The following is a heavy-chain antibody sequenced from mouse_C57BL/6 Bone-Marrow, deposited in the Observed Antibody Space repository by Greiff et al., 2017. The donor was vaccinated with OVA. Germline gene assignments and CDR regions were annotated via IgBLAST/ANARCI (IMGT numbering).Heavy chain of an antibody. CDR2: ISNGGGSS. D-gene: IGHD3-2*02. CDR1: GFTFSDYY. Sequence: EVQLVESGGGLVQPGGSLKLSCAASGFTFSDYYMYWVRQTPEKRLEWVAYISNGGGSSYYPDTVKGRFTISRDNAKNTLYQQMSRRKSEDTAMYYCARHGAQVPFDYWGQGTTLTVSS. J-gene: IGHJ2*01. CDR3: ARHGAQVPFDY. V-gene: IGHV5-12*01.